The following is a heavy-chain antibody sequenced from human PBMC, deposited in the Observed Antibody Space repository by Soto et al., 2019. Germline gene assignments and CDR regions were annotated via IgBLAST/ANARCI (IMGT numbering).Heavy chain of an antibody. D-gene: IGHD1-1*01. Sequence: LRLSCADSGFTFSTYAFSWVRQAPGKGLEWVSAINERGSSTYYTDSVKGRFTISRDNSKNTLYLQMNSLRAEDTALYYCAKDKFGTTAFDIWGQGTMVTVSS. CDR2: INERGSST. CDR1: GFTFSTYA. J-gene: IGHJ3*02. CDR3: AKDKFGTTAFDI. V-gene: IGHV3-23*01.